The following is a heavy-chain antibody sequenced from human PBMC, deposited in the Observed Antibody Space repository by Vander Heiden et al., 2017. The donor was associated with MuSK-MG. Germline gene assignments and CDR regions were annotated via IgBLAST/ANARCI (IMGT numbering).Heavy chain of an antibody. CDR1: GVSISSGSYY. CDR3: ARAYGDYVSGWVDY. D-gene: IGHD4-17*01. J-gene: IGHJ4*02. CDR2: IYTSGST. Sequence: QVQLQESGPGLVKPSQTLSLTCTVSGVSISSGSYYWSWIRQPAGKGLEWIGRIYTSGSTNYNPSLKSRVTMSVDTSKNQFPLKLSSVTAADTAVYYCARAYGDYVSGWVDYWGQGTLVTVSS. V-gene: IGHV4-61*02.